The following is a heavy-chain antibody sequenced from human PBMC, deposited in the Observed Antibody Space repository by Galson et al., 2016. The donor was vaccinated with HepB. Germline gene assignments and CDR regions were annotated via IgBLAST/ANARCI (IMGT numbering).Heavy chain of an antibody. J-gene: IGHJ6*02. D-gene: IGHD1-14*01. CDR3: AKDLALTKTRNYLYGLDV. CDR2: ISGSGNSI. V-gene: IGHV3-23*01. Sequence: SLRLSCAASGFTFSNYAMSWVRPAPGKGLEWISSISGSGNSIDTADSVKGRFTISRDNSKKTLDLQMDSLRAEDTALYYRAKDLALTKTRNYLYGLDVWGQGTTVTVSS. CDR1: GFTFSNYA.